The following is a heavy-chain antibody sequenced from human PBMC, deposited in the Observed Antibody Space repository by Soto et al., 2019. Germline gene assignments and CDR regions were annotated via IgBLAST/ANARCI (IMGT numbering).Heavy chain of an antibody. CDR1: GFAFSDSA. Sequence: EVQLVESGGGLVQPGGSLKLSCAASGFAFSDSAMHWVRQASGKGLEWIGRVRGKRGNDGTAYAASVKGRFTISRADSKTTTYLQMNSLKIEDTAVYYCTRRRDWPAVDPLDYWGPGTLVTVSS. CDR3: TRRRDWPAVDPLDY. CDR2: VRGKRGNDGT. J-gene: IGHJ4*02. V-gene: IGHV3-73*02. D-gene: IGHD2-2*01.